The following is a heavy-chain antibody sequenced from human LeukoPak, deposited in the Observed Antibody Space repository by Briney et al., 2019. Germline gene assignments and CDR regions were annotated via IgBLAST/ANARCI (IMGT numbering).Heavy chain of an antibody. CDR2: TYYRSKWYN. CDR3: ARFRTHGIAVAGSRAFDI. J-gene: IGHJ3*02. V-gene: IGHV6-1*01. D-gene: IGHD6-19*01. CDR1: GDSVSSNSAA. Sequence: SQTLSLTCALSGDSVSSNSAAWNWIRQSPSRGLEWLGRTYYRSKWYNDYAVSVKSRITINPDTSKNQFSLQLNSVTPEDTAVYYCARFRTHGIAVAGSRAFDIWGQGTMVTVSS.